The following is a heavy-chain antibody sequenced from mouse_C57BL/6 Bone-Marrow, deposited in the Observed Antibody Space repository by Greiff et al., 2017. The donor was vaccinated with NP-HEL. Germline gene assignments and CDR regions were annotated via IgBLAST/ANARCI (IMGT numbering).Heavy chain of an antibody. Sequence: VQLKESGGDLVKPGGSLKLSCAASGFTFSSYGMSWVRQTPDKRLEWVATISSGGSYTYYPDSVKGRFTISRDNAKNTLYLQMSSLKSEDTAMYYCARRGVYYGYEAPYYYAMDYWGQGTSVTVSS. CDR1: GFTFSSYG. J-gene: IGHJ4*01. D-gene: IGHD2-2*01. CDR2: ISSGGSYT. CDR3: ARRGVYYGYEAPYYYAMDY. V-gene: IGHV5-6*01.